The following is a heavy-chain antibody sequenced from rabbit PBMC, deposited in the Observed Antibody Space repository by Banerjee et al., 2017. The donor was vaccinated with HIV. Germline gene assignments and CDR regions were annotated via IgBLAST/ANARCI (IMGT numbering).Heavy chain of an antibody. Sequence: QEQLEESGGDLVKPEGSLTLTCTASGFTLSSDYDMCWVRQAPGKGLEWIGCIYTASSVKTYYASWAKGRFTISKTSSTTVTLQMTSLTAADTATYFCARGDYSSGWGNLWGPGTLVTVS. CDR2: IYTASSVKT. CDR3: ARGDYSSGWGNL. V-gene: IGHV1S45*01. CDR1: GFTLSSDYD. D-gene: IGHD4-1*01. J-gene: IGHJ4*01.